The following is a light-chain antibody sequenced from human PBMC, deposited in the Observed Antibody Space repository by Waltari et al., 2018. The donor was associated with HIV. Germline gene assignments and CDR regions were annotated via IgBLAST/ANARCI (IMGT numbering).Light chain of an antibody. V-gene: IGLV2-11*01. CDR1: SSDVGGYNY. J-gene: IGLJ2*01. CDR2: DVS. Sequence: QSALTPPRSVSGSPGQSVAISCTGTSSDVGGYNYVSWYQQHPGKAPKLIIYDVSKRPSGVPDRFSGSKSGNTASLTISGLQAEDEADYYCCSFGGRIPFGGGTKLTVL. CDR3: CSFGGRIP.